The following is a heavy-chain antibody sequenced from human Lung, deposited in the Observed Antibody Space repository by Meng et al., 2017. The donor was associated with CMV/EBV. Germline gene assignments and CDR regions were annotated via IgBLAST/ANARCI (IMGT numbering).Heavy chain of an antibody. CDR2: IKSRNDGGTA. J-gene: IGHJ4*02. D-gene: IGHD1-1*01. Sequence: GGSLRLXCAASGFTFRTTWMSWVRQAPGKGLDWVGRIKSRNDGGTADHGTPVKGRFTISRDDSKDTLYLQMNSLKVEDTAIYYCTTGFGTAEAFRGQGALVTVSS. CDR3: TTGFGTAEAF. CDR1: GFTFRTTW. V-gene: IGHV3-15*01.